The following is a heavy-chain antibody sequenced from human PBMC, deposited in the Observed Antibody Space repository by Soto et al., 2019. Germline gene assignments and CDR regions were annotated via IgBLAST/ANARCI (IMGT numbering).Heavy chain of an antibody. CDR3: ARDLEGYCSGGSCYSELGY. CDR2: IWYDGSNK. D-gene: IGHD2-15*01. J-gene: IGHJ4*02. V-gene: IGHV3-33*01. Sequence: QVQLVESGGGVVQPGRSLRLSCAASGFPFSSYGMQWVRQAPGKGLEWVAVIWYDGSNKYYGDSVKGRFTTSRDNSKNTLYLQMNSLRAEDTAVYYCARDLEGYCSGGSCYSELGYWGQGTLVTVSS. CDR1: GFPFSSYG.